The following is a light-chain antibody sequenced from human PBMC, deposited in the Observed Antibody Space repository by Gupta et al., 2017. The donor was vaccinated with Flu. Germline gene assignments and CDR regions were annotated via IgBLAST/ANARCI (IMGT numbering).Light chain of an antibody. J-gene: IGKJ1*01. CDR3: QQYGNSPWT. CDR1: QSVSNSY. V-gene: IGKV3-20*01. CDR2: DAS. Sequence: EIVLTQSPGTLSSSPGERAPLSCRASQSVSNSYFAWYQQKPGQAPRLLIYDASKRAAGVPDRFSASESGTDFTLTIGRLEPEDFAVYYCQQYGNSPWTFGQGTKVENK.